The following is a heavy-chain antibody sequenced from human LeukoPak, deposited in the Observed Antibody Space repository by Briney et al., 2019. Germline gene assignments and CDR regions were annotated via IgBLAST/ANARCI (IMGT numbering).Heavy chain of an antibody. CDR1: GFTFSSYA. V-gene: IGHV3-30-3*01. J-gene: IGHJ4*02. D-gene: IGHD3-16*02. CDR3: ARRMGTAYRPTFDY. Sequence: GGSLRLSCAASGFTFSSYALHWVRQAPGKGLEWVAVISYDGSNKYYADSVKGRFTISRDNSKNTLYLQMNSLRAEDTAVYFCARRMGTAYRPTFDYWGQGTLVTVSS. CDR2: ISYDGSNK.